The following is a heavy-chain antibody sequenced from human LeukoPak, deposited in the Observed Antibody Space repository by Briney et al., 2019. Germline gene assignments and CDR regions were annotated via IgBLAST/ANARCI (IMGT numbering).Heavy chain of an antibody. J-gene: IGHJ3*02. CDR3: ARDTGDSVYDGFDI. CDR1: GGSIDSYH. Sequence: SETLSLTCTVSGGSIDSYHWSWIRHPAGRGLEWIGRIYTSGSTNYNPSLKSRVTISVDTSKNQFSLKLSSVTAADTAVYYCARDTGDSVYDGFDIWGKGTRLTVSS. CDR2: IYTSGST. D-gene: IGHD5/OR15-5a*01. V-gene: IGHV4-4*07.